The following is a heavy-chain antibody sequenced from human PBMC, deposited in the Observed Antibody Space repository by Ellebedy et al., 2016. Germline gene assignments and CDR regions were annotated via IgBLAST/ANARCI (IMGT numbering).Heavy chain of an antibody. CDR1: GFPFNDYY. J-gene: IGHJ6*01. Sequence: GESLKISCKASGFPFNDYYMTWIRQAPGRGLEWVSYISTRTTIFYADSVQGRFTISRDNTKNSLYLQMDSLRPEDTAVYYCARDAYLGTFYDVWGKGTTVIVSS. CDR3: ARDAYLGTFYDV. V-gene: IGHV3-69-1*01. CDR2: ISTRTTI. D-gene: IGHD2-21*01.